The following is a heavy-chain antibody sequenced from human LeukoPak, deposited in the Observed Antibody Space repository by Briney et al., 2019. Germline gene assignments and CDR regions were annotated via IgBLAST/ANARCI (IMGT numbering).Heavy chain of an antibody. CDR3: ARDLEWEPLVFDY. CDR1: GGSISSHY. V-gene: IGHV4-59*11. CDR2: IYYSGST. J-gene: IGHJ4*02. Sequence: PSETLSLTCTVSGGSISSHYWSWIRQPPGKGLEWIGYIYYSGSTNYNPSLKSRVTISVDTSKNQFSLKLSSVTAADTAVYYCARDLEWEPLVFDYWGQGTLVTVSS. D-gene: IGHD1-26*01.